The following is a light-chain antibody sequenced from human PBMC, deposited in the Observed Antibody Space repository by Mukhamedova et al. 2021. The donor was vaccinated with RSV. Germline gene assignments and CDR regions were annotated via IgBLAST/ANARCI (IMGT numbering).Light chain of an antibody. CDR3: QQRSNWLT. V-gene: IGKV3-11*01. Sequence: LAWYQQKPGQAPRLLIYGASTRATGIPARFSGSGSGTDFTLTISSLEPEDFAVYYCQQRSNWLTFGGGTKVEIK. J-gene: IGKJ4*01. CDR2: GAS.